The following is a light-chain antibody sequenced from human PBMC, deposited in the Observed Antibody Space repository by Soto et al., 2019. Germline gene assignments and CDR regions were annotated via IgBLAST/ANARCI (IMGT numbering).Light chain of an antibody. V-gene: IGKV3-15*01. J-gene: IGKJ4*01. CDR2: DTS. CDR1: QGIGAT. Sequence: EIVMTQSPATLSASPGEGATLSCRASQGIGATLAWYQQKPGQTPKLLIYDTSIRATGLPARFSCSRSGAEFTLTITSLQSEDFAVYYCQHYVNWPLTFGGGTKVESK. CDR3: QHYVNWPLT.